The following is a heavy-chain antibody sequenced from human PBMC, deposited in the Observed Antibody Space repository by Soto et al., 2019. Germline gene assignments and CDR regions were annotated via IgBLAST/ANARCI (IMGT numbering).Heavy chain of an antibody. CDR1: GYTFTGYY. D-gene: IGHD2-15*01. CDR2: INPNSGGT. CDR3: AREPHFVVVVAATSLWFDP. J-gene: IGHJ5*02. Sequence: QVQLVQSGAEVKKPGASVKVSCKASGYTFTGYYMHWVRQAPGQGLEWMGWINPNSGGTNYAQKFQGRVTMTRDTSISTAYMGLSRLRSDDTAVYYCAREPHFVVVVAATSLWFDPWGQGTLVTVSS. V-gene: IGHV1-2*02.